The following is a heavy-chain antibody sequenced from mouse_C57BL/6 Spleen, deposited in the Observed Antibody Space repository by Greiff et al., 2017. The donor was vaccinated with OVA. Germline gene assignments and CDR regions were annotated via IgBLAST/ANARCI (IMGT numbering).Heavy chain of an antibody. CDR3: ARDYY. Sequence: EVQLQQSGPELVKPGASVKISCKASGYTFTDYYMNWVKQSHGKSLEWIGDINPNNGGTSYNQKFKGKATLTVDKASSTAYMELRSLTSEDSAVYYCARDYYWGQGTTLTVSS. J-gene: IGHJ2*01. V-gene: IGHV1-26*01. CDR2: INPNNGGT. CDR1: GYTFTDYY.